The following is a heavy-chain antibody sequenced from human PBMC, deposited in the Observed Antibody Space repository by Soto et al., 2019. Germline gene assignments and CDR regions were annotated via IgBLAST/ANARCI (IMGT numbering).Heavy chain of an antibody. CDR2: ISYDGSNK. CDR3: AKMGSSEYSSSSYFDY. CDR1: GFTFSSYG. V-gene: IGHV3-30*18. J-gene: IGHJ4*02. D-gene: IGHD6-6*01. Sequence: PGGSLRLSCAASGFTFSSYGMHWVRQAPGKGLEWVAVISYDGSNKYYADSVKGRFTISRDNSKNTLYLQMNSLRAEDTAVYYCAKMGSSEYSSSSYFDYWRQRTLVTVSS.